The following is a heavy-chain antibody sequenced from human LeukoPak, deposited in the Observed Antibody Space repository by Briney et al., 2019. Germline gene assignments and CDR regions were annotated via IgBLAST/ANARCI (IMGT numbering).Heavy chain of an antibody. Sequence: SETLSLTCTASGGSISSGGYYWSWIRQHPGKGLEWIGYIYYSGSTYYSPSLKSRVTISVDTSKNQFSLKLSSVTAADTAVYYCARCGVVPAAPFDYWGQGTLVTVSS. CDR3: ARCGVVPAAPFDY. V-gene: IGHV4-31*03. J-gene: IGHJ4*02. CDR2: IYYSGST. CDR1: GGSISSGGYY. D-gene: IGHD2-2*01.